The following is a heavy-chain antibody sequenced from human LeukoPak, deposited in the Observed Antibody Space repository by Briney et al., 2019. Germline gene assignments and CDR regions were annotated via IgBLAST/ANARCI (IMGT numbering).Heavy chain of an antibody. CDR2: INPNSGGT. J-gene: IGHJ4*02. Sequence: ASVKVSCKASGYTFTGYYMHWVRQAPGQGLEWMGWINPNSGGTNYAQKFQGRVTMTRDTSISTAYMELSRLRSDDTAVYYCARDQHIYGSGSYSYWGQGTLVTVSS. D-gene: IGHD3-10*01. V-gene: IGHV1-2*02. CDR3: ARDQHIYGSGSYSY. CDR1: GYTFTGYY.